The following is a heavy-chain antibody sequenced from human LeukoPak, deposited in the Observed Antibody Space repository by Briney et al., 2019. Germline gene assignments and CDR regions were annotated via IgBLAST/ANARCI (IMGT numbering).Heavy chain of an antibody. J-gene: IGHJ3*02. Sequence: SVKVSCKASGGTFSTYAINWVRRAPGQGLEWMGRIIPIIGTTNYSQKFQGRVTITADKSTSTAYMELSSLKSEDTAVYYCARRSLDGFDIWGQGTMVTVSS. CDR2: IIPIIGTT. V-gene: IGHV1-69*04. CDR3: ARRSLDGFDI. CDR1: GGTFSTYA.